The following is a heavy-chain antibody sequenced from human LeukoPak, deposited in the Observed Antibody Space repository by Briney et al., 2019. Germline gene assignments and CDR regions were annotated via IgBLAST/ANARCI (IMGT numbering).Heavy chain of an antibody. CDR1: GDSISNYY. V-gene: IGHV4-4*07. Sequence: SETLSLTCTVSGDSISNYYWSWIRQPAGKGLEWIGRIHTSGSTNYNPSLKSRVTISVDTSKNQFSLKLSSVTAADTAVYYCARDSRGYSGYADWGQGTLVTVSS. D-gene: IGHD5-12*01. J-gene: IGHJ4*02. CDR2: IHTSGST. CDR3: ARDSRGYSGYAD.